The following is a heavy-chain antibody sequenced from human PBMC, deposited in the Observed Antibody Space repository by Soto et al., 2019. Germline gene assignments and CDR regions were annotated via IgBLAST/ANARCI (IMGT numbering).Heavy chain of an antibody. J-gene: IGHJ4*02. CDR2: ISAYNGET. CDR1: RYTLSDHG. D-gene: IGHD3-3*01. V-gene: IGHV1-18*01. CDR3: ARTGRFLEWLSTFDY. Sequence: GASVKGSRKTSRYTLSDHGSTWVRQAPGPRLEWMGWISAYNGETNYAHKFQGRVTMTTDTSTSTAYLELRSLRSDDTAVYYCARTGRFLEWLSTFDYWGQGNLVTVSX.